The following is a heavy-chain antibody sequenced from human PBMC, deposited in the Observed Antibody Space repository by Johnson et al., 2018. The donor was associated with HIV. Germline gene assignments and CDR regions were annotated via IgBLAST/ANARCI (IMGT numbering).Heavy chain of an antibody. V-gene: IGHV3-20*04. Sequence: VQLVESGGGVVRPGGSLRLSCAASGFTFDDYGMSWVRQAPGKGLEWVSGIRGNGFSTYYADSVKGRFPISRDNAKNILYLQMNSLRAGDTAVYYCAREEGTDILTRGDAFDIWGQGTMVTVSS. CDR3: AREEGTDILTRGDAFDI. CDR1: GFTFDDYG. D-gene: IGHD3-9*01. CDR2: IRGNGFST. J-gene: IGHJ3*02.